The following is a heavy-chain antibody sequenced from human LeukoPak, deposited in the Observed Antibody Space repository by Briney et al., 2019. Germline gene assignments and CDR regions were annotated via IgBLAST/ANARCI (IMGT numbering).Heavy chain of an antibody. CDR3: TLKGASGVSIAVAGHGMDV. D-gene: IGHD6-19*01. V-gene: IGHV3-73*01. J-gene: IGHJ6*02. CDR2: IRSKANSYAT. CDR1: GFTFSGSA. Sequence: GGSLRLSCAASGFTFSGSAMHWVRQASGKGLEWVGRIRSKANSYATAYAASVKGRFTISRDDSKNTAYLQMNSLKTEDTAVYYCTLKGASGVSIAVAGHGMDVWGQGTTVTVSS.